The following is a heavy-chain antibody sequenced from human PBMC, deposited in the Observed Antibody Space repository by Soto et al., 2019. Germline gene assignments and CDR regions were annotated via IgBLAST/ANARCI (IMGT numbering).Heavy chain of an antibody. CDR3: ATSGGSGYYPFDY. V-gene: IGHV4-31*03. Sequence: SETLSLTCTVSGGSISSGGYYWSWIRQHPGKGLEWIGYIYYSGSTYYNPSLKSRVTISVDTSKNQFSLKLSSVTAADTAVYYCATSGGSGYYPFDYWGQGTLVTVSS. CDR2: IYYSGST. J-gene: IGHJ4*02. D-gene: IGHD3-22*01. CDR1: GGSISSGGYY.